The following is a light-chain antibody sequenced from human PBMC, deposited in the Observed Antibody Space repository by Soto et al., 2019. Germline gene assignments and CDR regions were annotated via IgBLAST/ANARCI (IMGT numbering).Light chain of an antibody. CDR2: KVS. Sequence: DIVMTQSPLSLPVTLGQPASISCRSSQGLGDTYLNWFRQRPGQSPRRLIYKVSNRDSGVPDRFSGSGSGTDFTLKISRVEAEDVGLYFCMQATHWPYTFGQGTKLEI. CDR1: QGLGDTY. J-gene: IGKJ2*01. V-gene: IGKV2-30*01. CDR3: MQATHWPYT.